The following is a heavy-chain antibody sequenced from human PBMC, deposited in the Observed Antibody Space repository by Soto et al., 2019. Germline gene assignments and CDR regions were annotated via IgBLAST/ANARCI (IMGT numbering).Heavy chain of an antibody. J-gene: IGHJ5*02. V-gene: IGHV3-23*01. CDR3: AKDWSIIVVGGWFDP. CDR2: ISGSGGST. CDR1: GFTFSSYA. D-gene: IGHD2-2*01. Sequence: GGSLRLSSAASGFTFSSYAMSWVRQAPGKGLEWVSAISGSGGSTYYADSVKGRFTISRDNSKNTLYLQMNSLRAEDTAVYYCAKDWSIIVVGGWFDPWGQGTLVTAPQ.